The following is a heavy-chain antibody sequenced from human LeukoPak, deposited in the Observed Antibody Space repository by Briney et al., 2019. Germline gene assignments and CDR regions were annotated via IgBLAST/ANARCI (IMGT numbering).Heavy chain of an antibody. Sequence: SETLSLTCTVSGGSISSSSYYWGWIRQPPGKGLAWIGSIYYSGSTYYNPPLKSRVTISVDTSKNQFSLKLSSVTAADTAVYYCARGGYSYGYAWFDPWGQGTLVTVSS. CDR2: IYYSGST. CDR3: ARGGYSYGYAWFDP. J-gene: IGHJ5*02. V-gene: IGHV4-39*01. D-gene: IGHD5-18*01. CDR1: GGSISSSSYY.